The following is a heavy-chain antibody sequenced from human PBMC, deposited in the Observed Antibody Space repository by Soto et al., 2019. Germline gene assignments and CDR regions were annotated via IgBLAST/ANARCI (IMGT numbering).Heavy chain of an antibody. CDR3: AKSRGCSGGSCRPPHYYYGMDV. V-gene: IGHV1-2*04. CDR2: INPNTGDT. J-gene: IGHJ6*02. D-gene: IGHD2-15*01. Sequence: ASVKVSCKASGYTFTGFHIHWVRQAPGQGLEWMGWINPNTGDTKIAERFQGWVTMTRDTSISTAHMELNSLKSDDTAVYYCAKSRGCSGGSCRPPHYYYGMDVWGQGTTVPAP. CDR1: GYTFTGFH.